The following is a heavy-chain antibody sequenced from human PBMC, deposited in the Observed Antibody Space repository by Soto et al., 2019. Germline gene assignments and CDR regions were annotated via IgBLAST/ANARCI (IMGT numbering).Heavy chain of an antibody. D-gene: IGHD2-15*01. CDR3: ARAHAPTLPFDY. J-gene: IGHJ4*01. V-gene: IGHV4-59*01. Sequence: PSETLSLTGTVSGGSMRNVYWSWIRQPPGKRLEWIGFIFHSGNAKYNPSLKSRVTISIDTSKSQSSLSLDSVTAADTAVYFCARAHAPTLPFDYWGLGTLVTVSS. CDR1: GGSMRNVY. CDR2: IFHSGNA.